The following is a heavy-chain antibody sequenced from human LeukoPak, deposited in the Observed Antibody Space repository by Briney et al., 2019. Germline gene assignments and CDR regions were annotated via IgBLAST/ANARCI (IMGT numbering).Heavy chain of an antibody. V-gene: IGHV3-30*18. CDR1: GFTFSSDG. J-gene: IGHJ4*02. CDR3: AKERLPAQWLPRDYFYY. Sequence: GGSLRLSCAASGFTFSSDGMHCVRQAPGKGLEWVAFISYDGSNKYYADPVKGRFTISRDNSKNTLYLQMNSLRAEDTAVYYCAKERLPAQWLPRDYFYYWGQGTLVTVSS. D-gene: IGHD6-19*01. CDR2: ISYDGSNK.